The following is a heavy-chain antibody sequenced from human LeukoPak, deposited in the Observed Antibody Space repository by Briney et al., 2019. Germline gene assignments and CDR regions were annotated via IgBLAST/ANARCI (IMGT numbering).Heavy chain of an antibody. Sequence: GGSLRLSCAASGFTFSSYSMNWVRQAPGKGLECVSDISSSSSTIYYAESVKGRFTISRDNAKNPLYLQMNSLRDEDTAVYYCARVCNDSSGDLDYWGQGTLVTVSS. CDR3: ARVCNDSSGDLDY. D-gene: IGHD3-22*01. V-gene: IGHV3-48*02. CDR1: GFTFSSYS. J-gene: IGHJ4*02. CDR2: ISSSSSTI.